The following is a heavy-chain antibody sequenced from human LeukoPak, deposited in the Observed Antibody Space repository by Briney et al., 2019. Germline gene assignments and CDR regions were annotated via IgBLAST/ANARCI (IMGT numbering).Heavy chain of an antibody. Sequence: LAGGSLRLSCAASGFTFSNYAMSWVRQAPGKGLEWVSAISGSGGITFYADSVKGRFTISRDSSKSTVYLQMNSLRAEDTAVYYCAKSGREYSSSWYNFAYWGQGTLVTVSP. J-gene: IGHJ4*02. D-gene: IGHD6-13*01. CDR2: ISGSGGIT. V-gene: IGHV3-23*01. CDR1: GFTFSNYA. CDR3: AKSGREYSSSWYNFAY.